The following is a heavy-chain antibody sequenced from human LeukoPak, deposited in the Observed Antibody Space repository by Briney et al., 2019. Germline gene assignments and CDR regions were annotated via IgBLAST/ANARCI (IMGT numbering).Heavy chain of an antibody. V-gene: IGHV4-34*01. J-gene: IGHJ1*01. D-gene: IGHD6-13*01. CDR3: ARVNSSSWFFQH. Sequence: SETLSLTCAVYGGSFSGYYWSWIRQPPGKGLEWIGEINHSGSTNYNPSLKSRVTISVDTSKNQFSLKLGSVTAADTAVYYCARVNSSSWFFQHWGQGTLVTVSS. CDR1: GGSFSGYY. CDR2: INHSGST.